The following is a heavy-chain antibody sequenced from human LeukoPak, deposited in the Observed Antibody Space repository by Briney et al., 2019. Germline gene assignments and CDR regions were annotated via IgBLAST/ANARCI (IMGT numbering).Heavy chain of an antibody. V-gene: IGHV3-7*01. Sequence: GGSLRLSCAASGFTFRNYWMSWVRQAPGKGLEWVANMYRDGSERNHVASKGGRIIISRDNAKNSLYLQLNSLRLEDTAVYYCARDGGFIRFGGQDVGGQGTTVTVS. CDR1: GFTFRNYW. CDR3: ARDGGFIRFGGQDV. J-gene: IGHJ6*02. CDR2: MYRDGSER. D-gene: IGHD3-16*01.